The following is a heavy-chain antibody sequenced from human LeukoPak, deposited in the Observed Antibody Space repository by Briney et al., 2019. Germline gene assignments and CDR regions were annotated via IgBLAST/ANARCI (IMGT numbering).Heavy chain of an antibody. CDR1: GFTFSSYS. CDR3: AVSERAAPPETY. CDR2: ISSSGSTI. Sequence: GGSLRLSCAASGFTFSSYSMNWVRQAPGKGLEWVSYISSSGSTIYYADSVKGRFTISRDNAKNSLYLQMNSLRAEDTAVYYCAVSERAAPPETYWGQGTLVTVSS. J-gene: IGHJ4*02. V-gene: IGHV3-48*04. D-gene: IGHD6-13*01.